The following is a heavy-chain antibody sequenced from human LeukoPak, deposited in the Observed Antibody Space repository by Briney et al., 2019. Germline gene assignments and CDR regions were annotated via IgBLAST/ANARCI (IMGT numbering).Heavy chain of an antibody. CDR1: GFTFSSYS. J-gene: IGHJ6*02. V-gene: IGHV3-21*01. CDR3: ARDSSLYSSSWYDYYYGMDV. Sequence: GGYLRLSCAASGFTFSSYSMNWVRQAPGKGLEWVSSISSSSSYIYYADSVKGRFTISRDNAKNSLYLQMNSLRAEDTAVYYCARDSSLYSSSWYDYYYGMDVWGQGTTVTVSS. CDR2: ISSSSSYI. D-gene: IGHD6-13*01.